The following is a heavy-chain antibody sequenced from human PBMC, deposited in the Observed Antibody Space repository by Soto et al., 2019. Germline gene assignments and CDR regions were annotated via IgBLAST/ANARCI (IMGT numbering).Heavy chain of an antibody. Sequence: QVQLQESGPGLVKPSETLSLTCTVSGGSISSYYWSWIRQPPGKGLEWIGYIYYSGSTNYNPSLKSRVTISVDTSKNQFSLKLSSVTAADTAVYYCARDRPADYYDSRGYFDYWGQGTLVTVSS. CDR3: ARDRPADYYDSRGYFDY. CDR2: IYYSGST. CDR1: GGSISSYY. J-gene: IGHJ4*02. D-gene: IGHD3-22*01. V-gene: IGHV4-59*01.